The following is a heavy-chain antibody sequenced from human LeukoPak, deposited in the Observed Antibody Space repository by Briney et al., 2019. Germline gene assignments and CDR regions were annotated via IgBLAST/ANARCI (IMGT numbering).Heavy chain of an antibody. D-gene: IGHD3-10*01. CDR2: MRYDGSNE. V-gene: IGHV3-30*02. J-gene: IGHJ4*02. CDR3: AKDYYGSGSLFDY. CDR1: GFTFRTYG. Sequence: HPGGSLRLSCAASGFTFRTYGMHWVRQAPGKGLEWVAFMRYDGSNEYYADSVKGRFTISRDNSKNTLYLQMNSLRAEDTAVYYCAKDYYGSGSLFDYWGQGTLVTVSS.